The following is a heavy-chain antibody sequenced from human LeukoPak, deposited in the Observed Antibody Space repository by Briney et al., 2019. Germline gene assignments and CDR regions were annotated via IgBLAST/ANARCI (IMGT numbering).Heavy chain of an antibody. V-gene: IGHV1-69*13. D-gene: IGHD3-22*01. Sequence: SVKVSCKASGGTFSSYAISWVRQAPGQGLEWMGGIIPIFGTANYAQKFQGRVTITADESASTAYMELSSLRSEDTAVYYCARDIGDYDSSGYIAFDIWGQGTMVTVSS. CDR3: ARDIGDYDSSGYIAFDI. CDR2: IIPIFGTA. CDR1: GGTFSSYA. J-gene: IGHJ3*02.